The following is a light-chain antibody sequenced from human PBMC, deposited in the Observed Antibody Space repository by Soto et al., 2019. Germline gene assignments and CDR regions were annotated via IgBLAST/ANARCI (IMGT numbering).Light chain of an antibody. CDR3: QHYNNWPPWT. CDR1: QSVTSN. V-gene: IGKV3-15*01. J-gene: IGKJ1*01. Sequence: EVVMTQSPATLSVSPGERATLSCRASQSVTSNYLAWYQQKPGQAPRLLIYGASIRATGIPARFTGSGSGTEFTLTISSLQSEDFAVYYCQHYNNWPPWTFGQGTKVDIK. CDR2: GAS.